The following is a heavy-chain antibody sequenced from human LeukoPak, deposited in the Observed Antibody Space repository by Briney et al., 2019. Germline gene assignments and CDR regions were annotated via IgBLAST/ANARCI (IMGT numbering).Heavy chain of an antibody. CDR3: ASVVAYYDYVWGSYRPYYFDY. V-gene: IGHV4-39*01. D-gene: IGHD3-16*02. CDR1: GGSISSGGYY. Sequence: SQTLSLTCTVSGGSISSGGYYWGWIRQPPGKGLEWIGSIYYSGSTYYNPSLKSRVTISVDTSKNQFSLKLSSVTAADTAVYYCASVVAYYDYVWGSYRPYYFDYWGQGTLVTVSS. CDR2: IYYSGST. J-gene: IGHJ4*02.